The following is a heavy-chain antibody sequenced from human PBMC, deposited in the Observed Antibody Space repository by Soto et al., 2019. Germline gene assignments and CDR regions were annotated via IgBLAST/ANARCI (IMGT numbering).Heavy chain of an antibody. CDR2: ISAYNGNT. CDR1: GYTFTSYG. D-gene: IGHD6-13*01. CDR3: ARCIATAGQNWFDP. J-gene: IGHJ5*02. V-gene: IGHV1-18*01. Sequence: ASVKVSCKASGYTFTSYGISWVRQAPGQGLEWMGWISAYNGNTNYAQKLQGRVTMTTDTSTSTAYMELRSLRSDDTAVYYCARCIATAGQNWFDPWGQGTLVTVSS.